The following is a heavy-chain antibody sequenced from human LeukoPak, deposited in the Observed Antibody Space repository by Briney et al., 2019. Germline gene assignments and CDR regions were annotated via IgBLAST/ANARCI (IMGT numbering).Heavy chain of an antibody. CDR2: IYYSGST. J-gene: IGHJ6*03. CDR3: ARDFNFGYMDV. V-gene: IGHV4-39*07. CDR1: GGSISSSGYY. D-gene: IGHD3-10*01. Sequence: PSETLSLTCTVSGGSISSSGYYWGWIRQPPGKGLEWIGSIYYSGSTYYNPSLKSRVTISVDTSKNQFSLKLSSVTAADTAVYYCARDFNFGYMDVWGKGTTVTVSS.